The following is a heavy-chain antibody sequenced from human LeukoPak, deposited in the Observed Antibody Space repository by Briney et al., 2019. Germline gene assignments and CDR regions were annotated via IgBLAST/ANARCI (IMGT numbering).Heavy chain of an antibody. V-gene: IGHV3-30*18. CDR3: AKDLNYDFWSGLGN. D-gene: IGHD3-3*01. Sequence: GGSLRLSCAVSGFTFRSYGMHWVRQAPGKGLEWMAVISYDGTNKYYADSVKGRFTISRDNSKNTLYLQMNSLRAEDTAVYYCAKDLNYDFWSGLGNWGQGTLVTVSS. CDR1: GFTFRSYG. J-gene: IGHJ4*02. CDR2: ISYDGTNK.